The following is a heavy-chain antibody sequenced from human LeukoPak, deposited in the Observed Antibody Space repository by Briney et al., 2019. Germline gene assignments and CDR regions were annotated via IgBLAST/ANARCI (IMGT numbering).Heavy chain of an antibody. Sequence: SETLSLTCTVSGGSISGYYWSWIRQPPGKGLEWIGEINHSGSTNYNPSLKSRVTISVDTSKNQFSLKLSSVTAADTAVYYCARGVTGGWYGDFQHWGQGTLVTVSS. CDR1: GGSISGYY. CDR2: INHSGST. D-gene: IGHD6-19*01. CDR3: ARGVTGGWYGDFQH. V-gene: IGHV4-34*01. J-gene: IGHJ1*01.